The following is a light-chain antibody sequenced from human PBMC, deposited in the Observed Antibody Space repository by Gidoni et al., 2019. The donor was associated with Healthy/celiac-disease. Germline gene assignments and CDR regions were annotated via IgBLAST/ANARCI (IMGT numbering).Light chain of an antibody. CDR1: QSVSSRY. Sequence: EIVLTQSPATLSLSAGERATLSCRARQSVSSRYSDWYQQQPGQAPRLHIYGESSRATGIHDRFSGRGSPPAFPLTLSTLDPEDFAVYSFHPYASSRMYTFGQRT. CDR3: HPYASSRMYT. CDR2: GES. J-gene: IGKJ2*01. V-gene: IGKV3-20*01.